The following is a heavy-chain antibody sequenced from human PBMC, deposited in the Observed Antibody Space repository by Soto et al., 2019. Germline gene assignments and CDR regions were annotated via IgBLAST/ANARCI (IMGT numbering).Heavy chain of an antibody. V-gene: IGHV3-30*18. CDR1: GFTFSSYG. CDR3: AKDLREPPDAFDI. J-gene: IGHJ3*02. Sequence: PGGSLRLSCAASGFTFSSYGMHWVRQAPGKGLEWVAVISYDGSNKYYADSVKGRFTISRDNSKNTLYLQMNSLRAEDTAVYYCAKDLREPPDAFDIWGQGTMVTVS. CDR2: ISYDGSNK.